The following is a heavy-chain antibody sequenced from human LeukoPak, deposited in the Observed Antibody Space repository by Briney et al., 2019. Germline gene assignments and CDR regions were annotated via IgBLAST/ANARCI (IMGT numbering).Heavy chain of an antibody. Sequence: GGSLRLSCAASGFTFSNYAMSWVRQAPGKGLEWVSAISGSDGSTNYADSVKGRFTISRDNAKNSLYLQMNSLRAEDTAVYYCANINFDYLDNYWGQGTLVTVSS. CDR2: ISGSDGST. CDR3: ANINFDYLDNY. CDR1: GFTFSNYA. V-gene: IGHV3-23*01. D-gene: IGHD3-9*01. J-gene: IGHJ4*02.